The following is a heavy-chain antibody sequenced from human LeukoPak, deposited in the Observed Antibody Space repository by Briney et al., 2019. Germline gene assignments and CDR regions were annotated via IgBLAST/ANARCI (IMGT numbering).Heavy chain of an antibody. V-gene: IGHV4-4*09. J-gene: IGHJ4*02. CDR1: GGSISSYY. D-gene: IGHD5-18*01. Sequence: SETLSLTCTVSGGSISSYYWSWIRQPPAKGLEWIGYIYTSGSTNYNPSLKSRVTISVDTSKNQFSLKLSSVTAADTAVYYCARHGYSYGYDYFDYWGQGTLVTVSS. CDR2: IYTSGST. CDR3: ARHGYSYGYDYFDY.